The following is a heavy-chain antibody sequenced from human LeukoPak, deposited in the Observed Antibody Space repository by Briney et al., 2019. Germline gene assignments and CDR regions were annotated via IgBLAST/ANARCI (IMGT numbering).Heavy chain of an antibody. D-gene: IGHD6-13*01. CDR1: GYTFTGYY. J-gene: IGHJ4*02. CDR2: NNPNSGGT. Sequence: VASVKVSCKASGYTFTGYYMHWVRQAPGQGLEWMGWNNPNSGGTNYAQKFQGRVTMTRDTSISTAYMELSRLRSDDTAVYYCARGTYSSSPFDYWGQGTLVTVSS. CDR3: ARGTYSSSPFDY. V-gene: IGHV1-2*02.